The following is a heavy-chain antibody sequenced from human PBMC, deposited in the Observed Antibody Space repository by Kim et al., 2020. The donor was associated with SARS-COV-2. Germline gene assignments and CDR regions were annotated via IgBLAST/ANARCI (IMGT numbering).Heavy chain of an antibody. CDR1: GFTFSSYE. D-gene: IGHD3-3*01. Sequence: GGSLRLSCAASGFTFSSYEMHWVRQAPGKGLEWVSYISSSGSNIYYADSVKGRFTISRDNAKNTLYLQMNSLRAEDTAVYYCARDLRNTVIGGVMDYYY. J-gene: IGHJ6*03. CDR3: ARDLRNTVIGGVMDYYY. CDR2: ISSSGSNI. V-gene: IGHV3-48*03.